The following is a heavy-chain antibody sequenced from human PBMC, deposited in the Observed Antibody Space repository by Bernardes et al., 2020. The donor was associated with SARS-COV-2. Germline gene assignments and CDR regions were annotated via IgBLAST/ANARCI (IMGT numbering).Heavy chain of an antibody. CDR1: GDSISRNY. V-gene: IGHV4-59*01. Sequence: SETLSLTCTVSGDSISRNYWSWIRQPPGKGLEWIGYIDESATTNYNPSLKSRVALSIDLSKNQFSLKVTSVTAADTAVYFCAKESTPTGSGSTWGNDPFDIGGQGKMVIVSA. D-gene: IGHD3-10*01. CDR2: IDESATT. J-gene: IGHJ3*02. CDR3: AKESTPTGSGSTWGNDPFDI.